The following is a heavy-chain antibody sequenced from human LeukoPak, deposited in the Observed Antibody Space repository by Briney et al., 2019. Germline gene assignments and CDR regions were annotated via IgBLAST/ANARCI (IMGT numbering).Heavy chain of an antibody. Sequence: SETLSLTCTVSGASIITYYWSWIRQPPGKGLEWIGYIDTSGSTNSNPSLKSRVTISVDASKNQFSLKLSSVTAADTAVYYCATTTKLAWFDPCGQGTLVTVSS. CDR1: GASIITYY. CDR3: ATTTKLAWFDP. D-gene: IGHD1-26*01. V-gene: IGHV4-4*09. CDR2: IDTSGST. J-gene: IGHJ5*02.